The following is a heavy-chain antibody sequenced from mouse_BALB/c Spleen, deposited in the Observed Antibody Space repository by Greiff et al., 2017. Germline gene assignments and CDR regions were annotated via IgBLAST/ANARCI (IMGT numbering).Heavy chain of an antibody. CDR3: ARDSGYYFDY. Sequence: EVMLVESGGGLVQPGGSLKLSCAASGFTFSSYGMSWVRQTPDKRLELVATINSNGGSTYYPDSVKGRFTISRDNAKNTLYLQMSSLKSEDTAMYYCARDSGYYFDYWGQGTTLTVSS. J-gene: IGHJ2*01. CDR1: GFTFSSYG. D-gene: IGHD1-3*01. CDR2: INSNGGST. V-gene: IGHV5-6-3*01.